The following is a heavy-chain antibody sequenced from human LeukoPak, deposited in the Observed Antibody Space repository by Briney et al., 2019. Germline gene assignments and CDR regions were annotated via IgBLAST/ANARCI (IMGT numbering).Heavy chain of an antibody. CDR1: GGTFSSYA. CDR3: ATPYYDILTGYLGY. CDR2: IIPILGIA. Sequence: SVKVSCKASGGTFSSYAISWVRQAPGQGLEWMGRIIPILGIANYAQKFQGRVTITADKSTSTAYMELSSLRSEDTAVYYCATPYYDILTGYLGYWGQGTLVTVSS. V-gene: IGHV1-69*04. J-gene: IGHJ4*02. D-gene: IGHD3-9*01.